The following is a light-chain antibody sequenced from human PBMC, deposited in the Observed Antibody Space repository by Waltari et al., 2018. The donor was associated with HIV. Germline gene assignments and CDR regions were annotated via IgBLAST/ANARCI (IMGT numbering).Light chain of an antibody. Sequence: EIVLTQSPGTLSLSPGAGATLSCRASQTVSSVSLAWYQLKPGQAPRLLIYGASSRATGIPDRCSGTGSGTDCTLSISRLEPEDFAVYYCQQYGSSPRTFGQGTKVEIK. CDR3: QQYGSSPRT. J-gene: IGKJ1*01. CDR1: QTVSSVS. V-gene: IGKV3-20*01. CDR2: GAS.